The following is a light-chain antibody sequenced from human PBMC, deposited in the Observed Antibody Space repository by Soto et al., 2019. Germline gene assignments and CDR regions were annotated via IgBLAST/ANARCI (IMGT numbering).Light chain of an antibody. CDR3: QSYDGDDLV. V-gene: IGLV6-57*04. Sequence: NFMLTQPHSVSESPGKTVTISCTRSCGRIGSNYVQWYQHRPGSVPTTVIYEGGQRPSGVPDRFSGSIDSSSNSASLTISGLKTEDEADYYCQSYDGDDLVFGGGTKLTVL. CDR1: CGRIGSNY. J-gene: IGLJ2*01. CDR2: EGG.